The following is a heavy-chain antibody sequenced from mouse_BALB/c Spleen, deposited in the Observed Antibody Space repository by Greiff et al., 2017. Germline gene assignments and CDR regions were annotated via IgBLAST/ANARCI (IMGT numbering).Heavy chain of an antibody. CDR2: INSNGGST. J-gene: IGHJ3*01. CDR1: GFTFSSYG. Sequence: EVKLVESGGGLVQPGGSLKLSCAASGFTFSSYGMSWVRHTPDKRLELVATINSNGGSTYYPDSVKGRFTISRDNAKNTLYLQMSSLKSEDTAMYYCARDGGYYSPFAYWGQGTLVTVSA. CDR3: ARDGGYYSPFAY. D-gene: IGHD2-3*01. V-gene: IGHV5-6-3*01.